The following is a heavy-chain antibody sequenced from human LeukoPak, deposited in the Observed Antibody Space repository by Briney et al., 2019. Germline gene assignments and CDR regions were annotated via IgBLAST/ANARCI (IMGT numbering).Heavy chain of an antibody. CDR3: AREGHIVATFATTTLHNWFDP. CDR1: GGSISSSTYY. CDR2: IYYSGST. V-gene: IGHV4-39*07. D-gene: IGHD5-12*01. Sequence: LRETLSLTCTVSGGSISSSTYYWGWIRQPPGKELEWIGSIYYSGSTYYNPSLKSRVTISVDTSKNQFSLKLSSVTAADTAVYYCAREGHIVATFATTTLHNWFDPWGQGTLVTVSS. J-gene: IGHJ5*02.